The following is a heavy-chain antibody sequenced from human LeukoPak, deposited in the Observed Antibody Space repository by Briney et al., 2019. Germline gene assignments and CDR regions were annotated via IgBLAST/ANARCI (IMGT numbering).Heavy chain of an antibody. CDR3: ARYGGLRSDC. Sequence: PSGTLSLTCAVYGGSFSGYYWSWIRQPPGKGLEWIGEINHSGSTNYNPSLKSRVTISVDTSKNQFSLKLSSVTAADTAVYYCARYGGLRSDCWGQGTLVTVSS. V-gene: IGHV4-34*01. CDR2: INHSGST. CDR1: GGSFSGYY. J-gene: IGHJ4*02. D-gene: IGHD4-17*01.